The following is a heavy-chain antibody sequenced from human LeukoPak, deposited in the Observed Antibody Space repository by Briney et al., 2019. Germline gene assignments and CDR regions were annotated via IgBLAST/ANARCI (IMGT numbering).Heavy chain of an antibody. CDR3: ARDRDRSGSQSY. CDR1: GYTFTSYG. J-gene: IGHJ4*02. CDR2: ISANNGNTKYNT. Sequence: ASVKVSCKASGYTFTSYGISWVRHAPGQGLEWMGWISANNGNTKYNTKYAQHLQGRVNMTTDISTSRAYMELRTLRSDDTAVYYCARDRDRSGSQSYWGQGTLVTVSS. D-gene: IGHD3-22*01. V-gene: IGHV1-18*01.